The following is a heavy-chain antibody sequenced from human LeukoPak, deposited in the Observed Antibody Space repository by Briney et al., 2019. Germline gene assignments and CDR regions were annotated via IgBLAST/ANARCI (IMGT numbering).Heavy chain of an antibody. CDR3: ARAQNRVIGYCSSTSCQGQFDY. V-gene: IGHV1-69*13. CDR2: IIPIFGTA. J-gene: IGHJ4*02. D-gene: IGHD2-2*01. Sequence: SVKVSCKASGGTFSSYAISWVRQAPGQGLEWMGGIIPIFGTANYAQKFQGRVTITADESTSTAYMELSSLRSEDTAVYYCARAQNRVIGYCSSTSCQGQFDYWGQGTLVTVSS. CDR1: GGTFSSYA.